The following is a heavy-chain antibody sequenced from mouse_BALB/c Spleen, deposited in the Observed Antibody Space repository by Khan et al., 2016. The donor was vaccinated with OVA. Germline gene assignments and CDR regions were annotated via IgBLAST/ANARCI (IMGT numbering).Heavy chain of an antibody. CDR1: GYTFTSYT. D-gene: IGHD2-14*01. Sequence: VQLQESGAELARPGASVKMSCKASGYTFTSYTIHWVRQRPGQAPEWIGHINPSNNYTNYNQNFKDKATLIVDTSSSTAYMQLSSLTSEDSAVYYSVREGVYNRYDGWFAYWGQGTLVTVSA. V-gene: IGHV1-4*01. J-gene: IGHJ3*01. CDR3: VREGVYNRYDGWFAY. CDR2: INPSNNYT.